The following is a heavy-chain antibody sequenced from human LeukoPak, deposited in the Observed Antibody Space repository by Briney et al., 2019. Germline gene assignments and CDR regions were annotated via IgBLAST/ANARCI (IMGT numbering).Heavy chain of an antibody. CDR3: ARDLPWTGIDY. D-gene: IGHD3/OR15-3a*01. Sequence: GGSLRLSCAASGFTFSSYWMHWVRQAPGKGLVWVSRINSDGSSTSNADSVKGRFTISRDNAKNTLYLQMNSLRADDTAVYYCARDLPWTGIDYWGQGTLVTVSS. V-gene: IGHV3-74*01. CDR2: INSDGSST. J-gene: IGHJ4*02. CDR1: GFTFSSYW.